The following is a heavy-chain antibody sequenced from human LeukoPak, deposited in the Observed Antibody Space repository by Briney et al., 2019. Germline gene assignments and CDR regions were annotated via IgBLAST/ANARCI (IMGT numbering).Heavy chain of an antibody. CDR3: ARDQLQLGWFDP. Sequence: SEALSVTCTVSGGSISSYYWSWIRQPPGKGLEWIVYIYYSGSTNYNPSLKSRVTISVDTSKNQFSLKLSSVTAADTAVYYCARDQLQLGWFDPWGQGTLVTVSS. V-gene: IGHV4-59*01. CDR1: GGSISSYY. CDR2: IYYSGST. D-gene: IGHD6-13*01. J-gene: IGHJ5*02.